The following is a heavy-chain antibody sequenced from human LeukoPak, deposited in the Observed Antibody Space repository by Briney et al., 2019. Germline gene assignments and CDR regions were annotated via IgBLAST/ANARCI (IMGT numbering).Heavy chain of an antibody. J-gene: IGHJ4*02. Sequence: GGSLRLSCAASGFTFSSYEMNWVRQAPGKGLEWVSYISSSGSTIYYADSVKGRFTISRDNAKNSLYLQMNSLRAEDTAVYYCARDERYCSSTSCYAGTDYWGQGTLVTVSS. CDR1: GFTFSSYE. V-gene: IGHV3-48*03. D-gene: IGHD2-2*01. CDR3: ARDERYCSSTSCYAGTDY. CDR2: ISSSGSTI.